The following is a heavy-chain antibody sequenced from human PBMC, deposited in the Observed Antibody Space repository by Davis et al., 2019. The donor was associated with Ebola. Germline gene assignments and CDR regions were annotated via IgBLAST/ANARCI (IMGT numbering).Heavy chain of an antibody. D-gene: IGHD3-22*01. CDR2: ISSSSSTI. CDR3: ARDHYDSSGYGFDI. J-gene: IGHJ3*02. Sequence: GESLKISCAASGFTFSSYGMHWVRQAPGKGLEWVSYISSSSSTIYYADSVKGRFTISRDNAKNSLYLQMNSLRDEDTAVYYCARDHYDSSGYGFDIWGQGTMVTVSS. CDR1: GFTFSSYG. V-gene: IGHV3-48*02.